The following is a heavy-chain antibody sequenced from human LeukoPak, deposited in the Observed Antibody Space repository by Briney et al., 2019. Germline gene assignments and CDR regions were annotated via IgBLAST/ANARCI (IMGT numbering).Heavy chain of an antibody. V-gene: IGHV3-23*01. CDR3: AKAPDNLNGWYYGDY. J-gene: IGHJ4*02. Sequence: PGGSLRLSCAASGFTFSSYAMSCVRQAPGKGLEWVSAISGSGGSTYYADSVKGRFTISRDNSKNTLYLQMNSLRAEDTSVYYCAKAPDNLNGWYYGDYWGQGTLVTVSS. CDR2: ISGSGGST. CDR1: GFTFSSYA. D-gene: IGHD6-19*01.